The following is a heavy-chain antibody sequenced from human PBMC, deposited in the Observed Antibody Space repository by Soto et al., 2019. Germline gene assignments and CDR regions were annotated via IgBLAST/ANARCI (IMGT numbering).Heavy chain of an antibody. CDR3: ARAKAVVIAALDI. CDR1: GFMFNNSD. V-gene: IGHV3-23*01. D-gene: IGHD2-21*01. Sequence: EVELLESGGGLGQPGGSLRLSCKASGFMFNNSDMTWVRPAPGQGLQWVASVSDNGGSRGGTDYADSVKGRFTISRDNSKNTLYLQLDSLTGADTAVYYCARAKAVVIAALDIWGQGTMVTVSS. J-gene: IGHJ3*02. CDR2: VSDNGGSRGGT.